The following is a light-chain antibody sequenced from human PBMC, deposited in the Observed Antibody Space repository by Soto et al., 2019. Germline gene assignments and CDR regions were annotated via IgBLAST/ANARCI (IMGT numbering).Light chain of an antibody. CDR3: SSYTSSDTLV. Sequence: QSALTQPASVSGSPGQSITISCTGTSSDVGAYNYVSWYQQPPGEAPKLMIYEVTDRPSGVSNRVSGSKSGNTASLTISGLQAEDEADYYCSSYTSSDTLVFGTGTKLTVL. J-gene: IGLJ1*01. CDR1: SSDVGAYNY. V-gene: IGLV2-14*01. CDR2: EVT.